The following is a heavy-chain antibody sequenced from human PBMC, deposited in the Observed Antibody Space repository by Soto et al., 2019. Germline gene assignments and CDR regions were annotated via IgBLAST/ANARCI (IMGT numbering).Heavy chain of an antibody. J-gene: IGHJ4*02. CDR1: GDSVSSNSAA. CDR2: TYFRSKWYN. D-gene: IGHD6-19*01. Sequence: SQTLSLTCAISGDSVSSNSAAWNWIRQSPSRGLEWLGGTYFRSKWYNDYAVSVKSRITINPDTSKNQFSLQLNSVTPEDTAVYYCARVEQWLVKTGYFDYWGQGTLVTVSS. CDR3: ARVEQWLVKTGYFDY. V-gene: IGHV6-1*01.